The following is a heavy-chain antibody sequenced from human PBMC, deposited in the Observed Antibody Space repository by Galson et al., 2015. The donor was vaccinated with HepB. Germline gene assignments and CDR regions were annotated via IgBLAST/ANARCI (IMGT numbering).Heavy chain of an antibody. CDR1: GGTFSSYA. D-gene: IGHD6-13*01. CDR2: IIPIFGTA. J-gene: IGHJ6*02. CDR3: ARVGLERAAAGTRSPGNYYYYYGMDV. Sequence: SVKVSCKASGGTFSSYAISWVRQAPGQGLEWMGGIIPIFGTANYAQKFQGRVTITADESTSTAYMELSSLRSEDTTVYYCARVGLERAAAGTRSPGNYYYYYGMDVWGQGTTVTVSS. V-gene: IGHV1-69*13.